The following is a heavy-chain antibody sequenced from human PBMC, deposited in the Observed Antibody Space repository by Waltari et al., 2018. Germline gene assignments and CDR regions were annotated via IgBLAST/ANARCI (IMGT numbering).Heavy chain of an antibody. J-gene: IGHJ4*02. CDR3: ARVGLWFGELIDY. CDR2: MNPNSGNT. Sequence: QVQLVQSGAEVKKPGASVTVSCKASGYTFTSSDINWVRQATGKGLEWMGWMNPNSGNTGYAQKFQGRVTMTRNTSISTAYMELSSLRSEDTAVYYCARVGLWFGELIDYWGQGTLVTVSS. CDR1: GYTFTSSD. D-gene: IGHD3-10*01. V-gene: IGHV1-8*01.